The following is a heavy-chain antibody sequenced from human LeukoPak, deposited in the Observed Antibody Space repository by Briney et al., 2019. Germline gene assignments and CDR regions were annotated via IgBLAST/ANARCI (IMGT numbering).Heavy chain of an antibody. D-gene: IGHD1-7*01. CDR2: MNPNSGNT. J-gene: IGHJ6*03. V-gene: IGHV1-8*01. CDR1: GYTFTSYD. Sequence: GASVKVSCKASGYTFTSYDINWVRQATGQGLEWMGWMNPNSGNTGYAQKFQGRVTITRNTSISTAYMELSSLRSEDTAVYYCARGTYNWNYEGHYYYYMDVWGKGTTVTVSS. CDR3: ARGTYNWNYEGHYYYYMDV.